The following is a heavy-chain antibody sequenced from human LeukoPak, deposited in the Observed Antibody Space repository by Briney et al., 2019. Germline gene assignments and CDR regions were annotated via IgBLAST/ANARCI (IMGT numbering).Heavy chain of an antibody. CDR1: GGSISSGGYS. CDR2: IYHSGST. CDR3: ARANSGFDY. J-gene: IGHJ4*02. V-gene: IGHV4-30-2*01. D-gene: IGHD1-26*01. Sequence: SQTLSLTCAVSGGSISSGGYSWSWIRQPPGKGLEWIGYIYHSGSTYYNPSLKSRVTISVDRSKNQFSLKLSSVTAADTAVYYCARANSGFDYWGQGTLVTVSS.